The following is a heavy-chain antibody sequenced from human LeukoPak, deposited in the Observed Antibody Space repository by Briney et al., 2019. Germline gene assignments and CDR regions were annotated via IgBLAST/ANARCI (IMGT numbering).Heavy chain of an antibody. V-gene: IGHV1-18*01. CDR1: GYTLTSYG. D-gene: IGHD6-13*01. Sequence: ASVKVSCKASGYTLTSYGVTWVRQAPGQGLEWMGWISAYNGNTNYAQKFQGRVTMTTDTSTGTAYMELRSLRSDDTAVFYCAGGIASTGRYYFDYWGQGTLVTVSS. CDR2: ISAYNGNT. CDR3: AGGIASTGRYYFDY. J-gene: IGHJ4*02.